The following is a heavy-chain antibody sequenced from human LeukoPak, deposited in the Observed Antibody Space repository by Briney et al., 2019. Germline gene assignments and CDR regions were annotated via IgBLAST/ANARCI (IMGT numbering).Heavy chain of an antibody. CDR3: ARSGGSGFQLDS. V-gene: IGHV4-4*07. CDR1: GGSIGPSY. J-gene: IGHJ4*02. D-gene: IGHD3-16*01. Sequence: PSETLSLTCTVSGGSIGPSYWSWLRQPAGKALEWIGRSYTTGSTNYNPSLKSRVTMSLDTSKNQFSLKLSSVTAADTAVYYCARSGGSGFQLDSWGQGTLVTVSS. CDR2: SYTTGST.